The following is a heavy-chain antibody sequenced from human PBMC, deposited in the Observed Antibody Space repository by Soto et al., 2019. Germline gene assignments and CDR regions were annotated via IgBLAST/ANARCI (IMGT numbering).Heavy chain of an antibody. J-gene: IGHJ4*02. D-gene: IGHD3-16*01. CDR2: ISYLGTKT. CDR1: GFTFSEYD. CDR3: AKTDTGGTYFEF. Sequence: GGSLRLSCADSGFTFSEYDMHWVRQAPGKGLEWVALISYLGTKTDYADSVKGRFTISRDNFKKTVSLQMESLRAEDSAVYFCAKTDTGGTYFEFWGRGTLVTVSS. V-gene: IGHV3-30*18.